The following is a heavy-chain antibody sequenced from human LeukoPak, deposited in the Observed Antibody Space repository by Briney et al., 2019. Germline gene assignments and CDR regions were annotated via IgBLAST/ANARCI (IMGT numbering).Heavy chain of an antibody. J-gene: IGHJ5*02. CDR2: IKQDGSEK. Sequence: PGGSLRLSCAASGFTFSNYWMSWVRQAPGKGLEWVANIKQDGSEKYYVDSVKGRFTVSRDNAKNSLYLQMNSLRAGDTAVYYCARGLNWFDPWGQGTLATVSS. CDR3: ARGLNWFDP. V-gene: IGHV3-7*01. CDR1: GFTFSNYW.